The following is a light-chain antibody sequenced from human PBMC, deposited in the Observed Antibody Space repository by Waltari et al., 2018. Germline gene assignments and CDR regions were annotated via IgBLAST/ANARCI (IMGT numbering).Light chain of an antibody. Sequence: DIVMTQSPLSLPVTPGEPASISCRSSQSLLDSNGYHSLDWYLQKPGQAPQLLLYLGSNRASGVPDRFSGSGSGTDFTLKISRVEAEDVGVYYCMQPLQTPRTFGQGTRLEIK. V-gene: IGKV2-28*01. CDR3: MQPLQTPRT. CDR1: QSLLDSNGYHS. J-gene: IGKJ5*01. CDR2: LGS.